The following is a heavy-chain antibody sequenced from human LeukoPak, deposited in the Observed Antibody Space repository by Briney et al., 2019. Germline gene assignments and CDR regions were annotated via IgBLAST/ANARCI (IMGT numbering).Heavy chain of an antibody. D-gene: IGHD3-10*01. CDR1: GFTFSSYA. J-gene: IGHJ4*02. Sequence: GGSLRLSCTASGFTFSSYAMSWVRQAPGKGLEWVSAISGSGDSTYYADSVKGRFTISRDNSKNTLYLQLNSLRAADTAVYYCASTVRGVIPFHPFDYWGQGTLVTVSS. V-gene: IGHV3-23*01. CDR3: ASTVRGVIPFHPFDY. CDR2: ISGSGDST.